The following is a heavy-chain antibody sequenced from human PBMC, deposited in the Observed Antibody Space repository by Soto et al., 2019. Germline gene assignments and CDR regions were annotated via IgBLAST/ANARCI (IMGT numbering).Heavy chain of an antibody. CDR3: ARGGGRGVTTTGGCDY. Sequence: QVQLQESGPGLVKPSQTLSLTCTVSGGSISSGGYYWSWIRHHPGKGLEWIGYIYYSGSTYYNPSHKSRVTISVDTSKSQFSRKLSSVTAADTAVYYWARGGGRGVTTTGGCDYWGQGTLVTVSS. CDR2: IYYSGST. J-gene: IGHJ4*02. D-gene: IGHD2-21*02. V-gene: IGHV4-31*03. CDR1: GGSISSGGYY.